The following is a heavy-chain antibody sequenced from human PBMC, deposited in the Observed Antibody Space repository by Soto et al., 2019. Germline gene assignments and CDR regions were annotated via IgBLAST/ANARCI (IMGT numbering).Heavy chain of an antibody. V-gene: IGHV5-51*01. D-gene: IGHD3-22*01. CDR2: IYPGDSDT. Sequence: PGESLKISCKGSGYSFTSYWIGWVRQMPGKGLEWMGIIYPGDSDTRYSPSFQGQVTISADKSISTAYLQWSSLKASDTAMYYCASGAGYYYDSSGYDIFDYWGQGTLVTVSS. J-gene: IGHJ4*02. CDR3: ASGAGYYYDSSGYDIFDY. CDR1: GYSFTSYW.